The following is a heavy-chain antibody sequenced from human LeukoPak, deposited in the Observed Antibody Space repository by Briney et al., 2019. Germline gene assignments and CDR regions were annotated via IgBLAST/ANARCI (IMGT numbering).Heavy chain of an antibody. CDR1: GGSFSGYY. V-gene: IGHV4-34*01. Sequence: PSETLSLTCAVYGGSFSGYYWSWIRQPPGKGLEWIGEINHSGSTNYNPSLKSRVTISVDTSRNQFSLKLSSVTAADTAVYYCARDREYYYDSSGSFDYWGQGTLVTVSS. CDR2: INHSGST. J-gene: IGHJ4*02. D-gene: IGHD3-22*01. CDR3: ARDREYYYDSSGSFDY.